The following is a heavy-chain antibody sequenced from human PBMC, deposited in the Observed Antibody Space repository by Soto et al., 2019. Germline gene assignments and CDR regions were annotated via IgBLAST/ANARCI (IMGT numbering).Heavy chain of an antibody. D-gene: IGHD1-7*01. Sequence: SETLSLTCTVSGGSISSGCYYWSWIRQHPGKGLEWIGYIYYSGSTYYNPSLKSRVTISVDTSKNQFSLKLSSVTAADTAVYYCARDRVELRLADYYYYGMDVWGQGTTVTVSS. CDR3: ARDRVELRLADYYYYGMDV. CDR2: IYYSGST. CDR1: GGSISSGCYY. V-gene: IGHV4-31*03. J-gene: IGHJ6*02.